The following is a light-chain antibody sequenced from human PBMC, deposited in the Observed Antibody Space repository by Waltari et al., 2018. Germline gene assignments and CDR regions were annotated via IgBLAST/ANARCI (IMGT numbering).Light chain of an antibody. V-gene: IGKV3-20*01. J-gene: IGKJ4*01. CDR2: DAS. CDR3: QQYGGSPLT. Sequence: EIVLTQSPGALSLSPGERAVLSCMASQSISSKYLAWYQQKPGQAPKLLIYDASRRATGTPDRFSSSASGADFALTISSLEPEDSAVYYCQQYGGSPLTFGGGTKVEIK. CDR1: QSISSKY.